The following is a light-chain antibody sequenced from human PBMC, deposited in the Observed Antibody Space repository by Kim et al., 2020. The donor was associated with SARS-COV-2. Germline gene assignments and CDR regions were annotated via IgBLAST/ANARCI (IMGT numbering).Light chain of an antibody. V-gene: IGLV2-14*03. CDR1: SSDIGGYNF. CDR2: AVS. Sequence: GQSITISCTGTSSDIGGYNFVSWYQVHPGTAPNLIIYAVSKRPSGVSDRFSGSKSGNTASLTISGLQADDEADYYCTSCTSSYTWVFGGGTQLTVL. J-gene: IGLJ3*02. CDR3: TSCTSSYTWV.